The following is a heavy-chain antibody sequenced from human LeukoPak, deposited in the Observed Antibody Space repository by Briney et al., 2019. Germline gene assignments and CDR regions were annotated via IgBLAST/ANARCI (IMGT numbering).Heavy chain of an antibody. J-gene: IGHJ4*02. CDR2: IHSDGTT. D-gene: IGHD6-13*01. CDR1: EFSVSHNY. V-gene: IGHV3-53*01. CDR3: ARETGYSTSWYAYYFDY. Sequence: PGGSLRLSCEASEFSVSHNYMSWVRQAPGKGLEWVSVIHSDGTTHYADSVKGRFTISRDNSKNTLYLQMNSLRVEDTAMYYCARETGYSTSWYAYYFDYWGQGTLVTVAS.